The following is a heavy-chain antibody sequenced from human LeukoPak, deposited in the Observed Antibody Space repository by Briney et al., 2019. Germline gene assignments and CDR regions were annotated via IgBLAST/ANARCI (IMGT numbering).Heavy chain of an antibody. V-gene: IGHV3-30-3*01. Sequence: PGGSLRLSCAASGFTFSSYAMHWVRQAPGKGLEWVAVISYDGSNKYYADSVKGRFTISRDNSKNTLYLQMNSLRAEDTAVYYCARVGEGPDYWGQGTLVTVSS. J-gene: IGHJ4*02. CDR1: GFTFSSYA. CDR3: ARVGEGPDY. CDR2: ISYDGSNK.